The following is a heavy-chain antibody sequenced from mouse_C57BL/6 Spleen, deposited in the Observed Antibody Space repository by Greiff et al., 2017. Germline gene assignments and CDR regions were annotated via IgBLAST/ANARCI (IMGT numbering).Heavy chain of an antibody. CDR3: ARGGGYGSAMDY. D-gene: IGHD1-1*01. CDR1: GYTFTSYW. CDR2: LYPSDSYT. V-gene: IGHV1-69*01. Sequence: QVQLQQPGAELVMPGASVKLSCKASGYTFTSYWMHWVKQRPGQGLEWIGELYPSDSYTNYNQKFKGKSTLTVDKSSSTAYMQLSSLTSEDSAVDYCARGGGYGSAMDYWGQGTSVTVSS. J-gene: IGHJ4*01.